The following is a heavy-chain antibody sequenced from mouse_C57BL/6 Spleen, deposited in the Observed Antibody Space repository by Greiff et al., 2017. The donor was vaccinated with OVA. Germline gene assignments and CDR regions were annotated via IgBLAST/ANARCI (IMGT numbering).Heavy chain of an antibody. J-gene: IGHJ3*01. CDR3: ARWITTSAY. V-gene: IGHV1-42*01. Sequence: VHVKQSGPELVKPGASVKISCKASGYSFTGYYMNWVKQSPEKSLEWIGEINPSTGGTTYNQKFKAKATLTVDKSSSTAYMQLKSLTSEDSAVYYCARWITTSAYWGQGTLVTVSA. CDR1: GYSFTGYY. D-gene: IGHD2-4*01. CDR2: INPSTGGT.